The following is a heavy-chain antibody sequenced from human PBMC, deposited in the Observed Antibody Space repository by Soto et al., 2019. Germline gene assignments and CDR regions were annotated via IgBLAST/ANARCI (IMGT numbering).Heavy chain of an antibody. CDR3: ARVPRRGYNGFDP. V-gene: IGHV1-69*02. CDR1: GGTFSSYT. Sequence: GASVKVSCKASGGTFSSYTISWVRQAPGQGLEWMGRIIPILGIASYAQKFQGRVTITADKSTSTAYMELSSLRSEDTAVYYCARVPRRGYNGFDPWGQGPLVTVPS. J-gene: IGHJ5*02. CDR2: IIPILGIA. D-gene: IGHD3-16*01.